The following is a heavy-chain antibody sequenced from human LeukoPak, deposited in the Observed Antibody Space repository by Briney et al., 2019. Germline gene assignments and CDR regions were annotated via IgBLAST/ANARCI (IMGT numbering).Heavy chain of an antibody. CDR1: GYAFTSYH. V-gene: IGHV1-46*01. Sequence: ASVKVSCKASGYAFTSYHIHWMRQAPGQGLGWMGIIIPSSGSTTYAQKFQGRVTMTRDMSTSTVYMELSSLTSDDTAVYFCARSDYNDYRGLGFWGQGTLVTVSS. CDR2: IIPSSGST. D-gene: IGHD4-11*01. CDR3: ARSDYNDYRGLGF. J-gene: IGHJ4*02.